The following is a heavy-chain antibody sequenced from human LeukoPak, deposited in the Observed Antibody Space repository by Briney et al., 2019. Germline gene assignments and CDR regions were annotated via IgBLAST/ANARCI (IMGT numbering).Heavy chain of an antibody. J-gene: IGHJ4*02. Sequence: GGSLRLSCEASGFTFSNHNMNWVRQAPGKGLEWVSAISGSGGSTYYADSVKGRFTISRDNSKNTLYLQMNSLRAEDTAVYYCARDLNSSGSYWGQGTLVTVSS. V-gene: IGHV3-23*01. D-gene: IGHD3-22*01. CDR2: ISGSGGST. CDR1: GFTFSNHN. CDR3: ARDLNSSGSY.